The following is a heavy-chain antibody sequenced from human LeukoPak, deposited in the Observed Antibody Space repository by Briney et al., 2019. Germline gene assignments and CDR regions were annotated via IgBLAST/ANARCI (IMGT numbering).Heavy chain of an antibody. CDR3: ARGEDGYFDSGSYRPFDF. CDR2: ISGTSAII. D-gene: IGHD3-10*01. CDR1: DFTFSRYS. V-gene: IGHV3-48*04. J-gene: IGHJ4*02. Sequence: GGSLRLSCTAYDFTFSRYSMNWVRQAPGKGLEWVSYISGTSAIIYYADSVEGRFTVSRDNAKSSLYLQMNSLRVEDTAVYYCARGEDGYFDSGSYRPFDFWGQGTLVIVSS.